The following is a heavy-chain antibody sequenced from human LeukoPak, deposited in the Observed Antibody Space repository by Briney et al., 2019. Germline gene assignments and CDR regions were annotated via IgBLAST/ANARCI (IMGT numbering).Heavy chain of an antibody. V-gene: IGHV3-30-3*01. CDR3: AAYYYGGRAY. CDR1: GFTFSSYA. D-gene: IGHD3-10*01. J-gene: IGHJ4*02. Sequence: GGSLRLSCAASGFTFSSYAMHWVRQAPGKGLGWVAVISYDGSNKYYADSVKGRFTISRDNSKNALYLQMNSLRAEDTAVYYWAAYYYGGRAYWGQGTLVTVSS. CDR2: ISYDGSNK.